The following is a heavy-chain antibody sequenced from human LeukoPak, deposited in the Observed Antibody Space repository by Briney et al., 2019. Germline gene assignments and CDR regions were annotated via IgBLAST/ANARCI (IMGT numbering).Heavy chain of an antibody. CDR3: ARHVTADNWFDP. CDR2: ISDSGTI. Sequence: SETLSLTCTVSGGSISRNSYSWGWIRQPPGKGLEWIGSISDSGTIHYNPSLKSRVTILVDTSKKQVSLKVNAVTATDTAVYYCARHVTADNWFDPWGQGTLVTVSS. J-gene: IGHJ5*02. V-gene: IGHV4-39*01. CDR1: GGSISRNSYS.